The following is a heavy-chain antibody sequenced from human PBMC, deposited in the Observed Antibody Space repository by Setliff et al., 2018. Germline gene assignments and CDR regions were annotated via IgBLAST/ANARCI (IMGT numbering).Heavy chain of an antibody. Sequence: GGSLRLSCAASGFTFSSYAMSWVGQAPGKGLEWVSAISGSGGSTYYADSVKGRFTISRDNSKNTLYLQMNSLRAEDTAVYYCAKVSSRGSSWYDPEYYFDYWGQGTLVTVSS. J-gene: IGHJ4*02. CDR3: AKVSSRGSSWYDPEYYFDY. CDR2: ISGSGGST. D-gene: IGHD6-13*01. V-gene: IGHV3-23*01. CDR1: GFTFSSYA.